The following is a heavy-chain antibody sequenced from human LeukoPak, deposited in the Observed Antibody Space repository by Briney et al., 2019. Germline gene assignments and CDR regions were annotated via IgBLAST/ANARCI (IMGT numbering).Heavy chain of an antibody. D-gene: IGHD3-10*01. V-gene: IGHV1-18*01. Sequence: VKVSCKTSPYTFSNYGFNWVRQAPGQGLEWMGWISAYNGNTKYAQNFQGRFTMTTDTSTSTAYMELRSLTSDDTAVYYCARDLDGSGSYYTDYWGQGTLVTVSS. J-gene: IGHJ4*02. CDR1: PYTFSNYG. CDR2: ISAYNGNT. CDR3: ARDLDGSGSYYTDY.